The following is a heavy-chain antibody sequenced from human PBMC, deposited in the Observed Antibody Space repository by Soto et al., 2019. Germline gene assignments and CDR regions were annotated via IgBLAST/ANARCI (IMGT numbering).Heavy chain of an antibody. CDR3: AHSYDILTSYYIGNWYDP. Sequence: SGPTLVYPPQTLPLTSPSPGFSLSKSGVGVGWIRQPPGKALEWLALIYWDDDKRYSPSLKSRLNITKDTSKNQVVLTMTNMDPVDTATYYCAHSYDILTSYYIGNWYDPWGQGTLVTVSS. D-gene: IGHD3-9*01. V-gene: IGHV2-5*02. CDR1: GFSLSKSGVG. J-gene: IGHJ5*02. CDR2: IYWDDDK.